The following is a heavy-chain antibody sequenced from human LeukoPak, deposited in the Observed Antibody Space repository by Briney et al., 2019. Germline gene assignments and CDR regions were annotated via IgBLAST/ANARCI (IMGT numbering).Heavy chain of an antibody. D-gene: IGHD1-7*01. V-gene: IGHV3-7*03. CDR1: GFTSEHYW. CDR3: ESTTGP. CDR2: IKGDGSKK. Sequence: PGGSLRLSCAASGFTSEHYWMRWVRQAPGKGLEWVATIKGDGSKKDYVDSVRGRFTVSIDNAKNSLYLQMSSLRVEDTAIYYCESTTGPWGQGTLVTVSS. J-gene: IGHJ5*02.